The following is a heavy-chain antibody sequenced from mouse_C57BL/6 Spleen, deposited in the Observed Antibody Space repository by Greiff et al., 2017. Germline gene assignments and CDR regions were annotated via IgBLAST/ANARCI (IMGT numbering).Heavy chain of an antibody. J-gene: IGHJ4*01. CDR3: ARYGSRDYAMDY. CDR1: GFTFSDYG. CDR2: ISSGSSTI. Sequence: EVQVVESGGGLVKPGGSLKLSCAASGFTFSDYGMHWVRQAPEKGLEWVAYISSGSSTIYYADTVKGRFTISRDNAKNTLFLQMTSLRSEDTAMYYCARYGSRDYAMDYWGQGTSVTVSS. D-gene: IGHD1-1*01. V-gene: IGHV5-17*01.